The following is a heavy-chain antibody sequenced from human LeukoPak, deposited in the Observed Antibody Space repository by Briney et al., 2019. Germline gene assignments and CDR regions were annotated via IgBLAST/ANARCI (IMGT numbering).Heavy chain of an antibody. V-gene: IGHV4-34*01. CDR3: ARVPHSVEGSMKAVFIHYFDY. D-gene: IGHD3-22*01. CDR2: INHSGST. J-gene: IGHJ4*02. Sequence: SETLSLTCAVYGGSFSGYYWSWIRQPPGKGLEWIGEINHSGSTNYNPSLKSRVTISVDTSKNQFSLKLSSVTATDTAVYYCARVPHSVEGSMKAVFIHYFDYWGQGSLVTVSS. CDR1: GGSFSGYY.